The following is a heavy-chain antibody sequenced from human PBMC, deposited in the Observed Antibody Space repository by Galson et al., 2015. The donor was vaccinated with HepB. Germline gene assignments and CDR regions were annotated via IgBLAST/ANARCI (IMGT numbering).Heavy chain of an antibody. CDR2: IWYDGNNK. CDR1: GFTFSTYG. D-gene: IGHD2-21*01. Sequence: SLRLSCAASGFTFSTYGMYWVRQAPGKGLEWVALIWYDGNNKYYADSAKGRFTISRDNSKNTLYLQMNSLRAEDTAVFYCARDIAFKNCVYGMDVWGQGTTVTVSS. V-gene: IGHV3-33*07. J-gene: IGHJ6*02. CDR3: ARDIAFKNCVYGMDV.